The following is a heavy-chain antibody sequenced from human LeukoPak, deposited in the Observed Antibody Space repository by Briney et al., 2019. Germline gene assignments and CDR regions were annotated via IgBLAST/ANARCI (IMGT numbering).Heavy chain of an antibody. CDR2: ISSSGSTI. V-gene: IGHV3-48*03. CDR3: ARDRARGQQWLVREIPHYFDY. Sequence: GGSLRLSYAASGFTFSSYEMNWVRQAPGKGLEWVSYISSSGSTIYYAVSVMGRFTISRDNAKNSLYLQMNSLRAEDTAVYYCARDRARGQQWLVREIPHYFDYWGQGTLVTVSS. J-gene: IGHJ4*02. D-gene: IGHD6-19*01. CDR1: GFTFSSYE.